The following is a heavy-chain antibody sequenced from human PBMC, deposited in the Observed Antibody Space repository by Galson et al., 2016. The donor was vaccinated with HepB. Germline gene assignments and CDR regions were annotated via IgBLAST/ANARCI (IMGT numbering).Heavy chain of an antibody. D-gene: IGHD4-17*01. Sequence: ETLSLTCTVSGGSISSNNYYWGWIRQPPGKGLEWLGTMYYTGSTYYNASLTSRVTISVDTSKNQFSLRLSSVTAADTAVYYCSRLRDYGNFDYWGQGTLVTVSS. CDR3: SRLRDYGNFDY. J-gene: IGHJ4*02. CDR2: MYYTGST. CDR1: GGSISSNNYY. V-gene: IGHV4-39*01.